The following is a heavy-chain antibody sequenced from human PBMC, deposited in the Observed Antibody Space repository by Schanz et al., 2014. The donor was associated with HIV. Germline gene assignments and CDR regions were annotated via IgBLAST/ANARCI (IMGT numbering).Heavy chain of an antibody. V-gene: IGHV1-69*06. Sequence: QVQLQQSGAEVKKPGSSVKVSCTASGDGFTTRTISWLRQAPGHALEWMGGIIPMFGTTKYPQRLQGRVTIIADKSTTTAYMEMSSLRPEDTAVYYCARLRKKAGFSGYEETSDVWGQGTLVTVSS. CDR3: ARLRKKAGFSGYEETSDV. J-gene: IGHJ4*02. D-gene: IGHD5-12*01. CDR2: IIPMFGTT. CDR1: GDGFTTRT.